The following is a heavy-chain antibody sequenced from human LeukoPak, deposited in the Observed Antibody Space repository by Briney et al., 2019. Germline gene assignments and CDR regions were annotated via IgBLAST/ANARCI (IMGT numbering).Heavy chain of an antibody. CDR3: AKGYYYDSSGYYPAGPFDY. CDR2: IYTNGGST. J-gene: IGHJ4*02. CDR1: GFTLSNYA. D-gene: IGHD3-22*01. Sequence: GGSLRLSCTASGFTLSNYALHWVRQAPGKGLEYVSGIYTNGGSTYYANSVKGRFTISRDNSKNTLYLQMGSLRPEDMAVYYCAKGYYYDSSGYYPAGPFDYWGQGTLVTVSS. V-gene: IGHV3-64*01.